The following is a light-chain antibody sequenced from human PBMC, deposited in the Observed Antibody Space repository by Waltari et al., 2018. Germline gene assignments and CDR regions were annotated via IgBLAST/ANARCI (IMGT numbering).Light chain of an antibody. V-gene: IGLV2-23*02. CDR2: EVI. J-gene: IGLJ2*01. CDR1: TSDIGNYNL. CDR3: CSCTGSSSLV. Sequence: QSALTQPASVSGSPGQSTTISCTGSTSDIGNYNLVPWYQQHPGEAPKLILYEVIKRPSGVSERFSGSKSDNTASLTISGLQAEDEADYYCCSCTGSSSLVFGGGTKLTVL.